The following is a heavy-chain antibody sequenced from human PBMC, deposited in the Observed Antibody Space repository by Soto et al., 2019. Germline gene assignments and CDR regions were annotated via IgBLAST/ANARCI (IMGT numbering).Heavy chain of an antibody. Sequence: QVQLVESGGGVVQPGRSLRLSCAASGFTFSNNAMDWVRQAPGKGLEWVAVISYDGSNKSIAESVKGRFTISRDNSKNTLFLQMNSLRAEDTAVYYCARGTTTSAFSAMDVWGQGTTVTVSS. V-gene: IGHV3-30-3*01. CDR1: GFTFSNNA. CDR3: ARGTTTSAFSAMDV. J-gene: IGHJ6*02. D-gene: IGHD1-1*01. CDR2: ISYDGSNK.